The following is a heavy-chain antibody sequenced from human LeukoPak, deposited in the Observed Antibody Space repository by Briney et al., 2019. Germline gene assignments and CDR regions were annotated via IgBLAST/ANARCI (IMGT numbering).Heavy chain of an antibody. J-gene: IGHJ5*02. CDR2: INPNSGYT. V-gene: IGHV1-2*02. CDR1: GYIFTDYY. D-gene: IGHD2-21*01. CDR3: ARGGGHCSSAICWFDP. Sequence: ASVKVSCRASGYIFTDYYMHWVRQAPGQGLEWMGWINPNSGYTNYAQKFQGRVTMTSDTSISTAYMEMSRLRSDDTAVYYCARGGGHCSSAICWFDPWGQGTLVTVS.